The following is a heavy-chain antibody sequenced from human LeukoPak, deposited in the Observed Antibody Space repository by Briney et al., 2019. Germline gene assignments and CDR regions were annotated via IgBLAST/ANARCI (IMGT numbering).Heavy chain of an antibody. CDR2: TRSKANSYAT. V-gene: IGHV3-73*01. Sequence: PGGSLRLSCAASGFTFSGSAMHWVRQASGKGLEWVGRTRSKANSYATAYAASVKGRFTISRDDSKNTAYLQMNSLKTEDTAVYYCTRQKSAAGPFDYWGQGTLVTVSS. CDR3: TRQKSAAGPFDY. D-gene: IGHD6-13*01. CDR1: GFTFSGSA. J-gene: IGHJ4*02.